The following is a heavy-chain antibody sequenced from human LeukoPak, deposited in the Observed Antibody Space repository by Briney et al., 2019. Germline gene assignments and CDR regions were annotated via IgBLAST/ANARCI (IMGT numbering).Heavy chain of an antibody. J-gene: IGHJ5*02. V-gene: IGHV3-48*03. CDR1: GFTFSSYE. D-gene: IGHD3-10*01. CDR3: ARDIGFGEFNWFDP. CDR2: ISSSGSTI. Sequence: PGGSLRLSCAASGFTFSSYEMNWVRQAPGKGLEWVSYISSSGSTIYYADSVKGRFTIFRDNANNSLYLQMNSLRAEDTAVYYCARDIGFGEFNWFDPWGQGTLVTVSS.